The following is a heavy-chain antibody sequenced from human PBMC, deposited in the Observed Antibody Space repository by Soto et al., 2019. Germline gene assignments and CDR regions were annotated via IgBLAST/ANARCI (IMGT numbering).Heavy chain of an antibody. Sequence: GASVKVSCKASGYTFPRYYMHWVRQAPGQRLEWMGIINPSGGSTSYAQKFQGRVTMTRDTSTSTVYMELSSLRSEDTAVYYCARAQHPITIFGVVTSSPLGYWGQGTLVNGSS. V-gene: IGHV1-46*01. J-gene: IGHJ4*02. CDR2: INPSGGST. CDR3: ARAQHPITIFGVVTSSPLGY. D-gene: IGHD3-3*01. CDR1: GYTFPRYY.